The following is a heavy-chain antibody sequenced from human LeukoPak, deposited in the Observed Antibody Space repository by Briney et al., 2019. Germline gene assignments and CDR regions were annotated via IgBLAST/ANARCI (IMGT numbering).Heavy chain of an antibody. J-gene: IGHJ4*02. D-gene: IGHD1-26*01. CDR3: ARDVGLSGSYFGEYFDY. Sequence: PGGSLRLSCAASGLTFSSYAMHWVRQAPGKGLEWVAVISYDGSNKYYADSVKGRFTISRDNSKNTLYLQMNSLRAEDTAVYYCARDVGLSGSYFGEYFDYWGQGTLVTVSS. CDR2: ISYDGSNK. V-gene: IGHV3-30*04. CDR1: GLTFSSYA.